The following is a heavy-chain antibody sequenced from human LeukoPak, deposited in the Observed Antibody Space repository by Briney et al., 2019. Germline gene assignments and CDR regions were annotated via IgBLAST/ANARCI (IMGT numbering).Heavy chain of an antibody. J-gene: IGHJ4*02. CDR3: ARDRSLGIIDY. V-gene: IGHV4-59*01. CDR2: AYYSGST. CDR1: DGSISNYY. Sequence: SETLSLTCSVFDGSISNYYWSWIRQPPGKGLEWIGYAYYSGSTTYNPSLKSRVTISVDASKNHFSLKLTSVTAADTAVYYCARDRSLGIIDYWGQGTLVTVSS. D-gene: IGHD3-16*01.